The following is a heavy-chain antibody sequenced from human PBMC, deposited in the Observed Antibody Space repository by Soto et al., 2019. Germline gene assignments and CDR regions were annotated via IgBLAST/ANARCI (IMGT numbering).Heavy chain of an antibody. CDR3: ARRIHGANDY. CDR2: IYPDDSDT. V-gene: IGHV5-51*01. J-gene: IGHJ4*02. CDR1: GYIFTNHW. D-gene: IGHD4-17*01. Sequence: GESLKISCNGSGYIFTNHWIDWGRQLPGQGLQWMGVIYPDDSDTKYSPSFQGHVTLSVDKSTSTAYLQWSDLKASDTAMYYCARRIHGANDYWGQGTLVTVSS.